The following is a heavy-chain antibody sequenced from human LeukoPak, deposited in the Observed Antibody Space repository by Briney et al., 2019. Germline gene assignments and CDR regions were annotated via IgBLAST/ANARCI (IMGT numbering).Heavy chain of an antibody. Sequence: AGGSLRLSCAASGFTFSSFGIHWVRQAPAMGLEWVAVISNDGSNKFYADSVKGRFTISRDNSKNTLYLHMNSLRAEDTAVYYCAKETGRWELEWGQGTLVTVSS. CDR2: ISNDGSNK. J-gene: IGHJ4*02. CDR1: GFTFSSFG. D-gene: IGHD1-26*01. V-gene: IGHV3-30*18. CDR3: AKETGRWELE.